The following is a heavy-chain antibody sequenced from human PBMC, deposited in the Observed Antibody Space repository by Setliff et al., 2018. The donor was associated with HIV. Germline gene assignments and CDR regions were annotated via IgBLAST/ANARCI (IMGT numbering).Heavy chain of an antibody. V-gene: IGHV3-33*03. Sequence: GGSLRLSCAASGFTFSSYGMHWVRQAPGKGLEWVAVIWYDGSNKYYADSVKGRFTISRDNAKNTVYLQMNSLRAEDTAVYYCAKDGQGYCSGGSCYPDYWGQGTLVTVSS. CDR1: GFTFSSYG. J-gene: IGHJ4*02. D-gene: IGHD2-15*01. CDR3: AKDGQGYCSGGSCYPDY. CDR2: IWYDGSNK.